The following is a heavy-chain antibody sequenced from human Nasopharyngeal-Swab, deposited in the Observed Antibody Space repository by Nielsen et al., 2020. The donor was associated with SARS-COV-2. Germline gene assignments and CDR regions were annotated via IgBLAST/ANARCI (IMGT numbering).Heavy chain of an antibody. V-gene: IGHV3-23*03. CDR1: GFTFSNFA. Sequence: GESLKISCAASGFTFSNFAMTWVRQPPGKGPAWVAIIYSDGSGTFYADSVEGRFAISRDNSKNTVTLEMNSLRAEDTAVYYCAKHEINYYTLGVWGQGTTVTVSS. CDR2: IYSDGSGT. J-gene: IGHJ6*02. CDR3: AKHEINYYTLGV. D-gene: IGHD3-22*01.